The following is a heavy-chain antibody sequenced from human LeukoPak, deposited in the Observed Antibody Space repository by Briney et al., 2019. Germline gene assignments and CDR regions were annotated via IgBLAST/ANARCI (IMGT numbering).Heavy chain of an antibody. CDR2: VYCFGNA. V-gene: IGHV4-39*01. J-gene: IGHJ5*02. CDR3: ATHKEGSYSAP. CDR1: GGSIPSTRYY. Sequence: SETLSLTCSGSGGSIPSTRYYWGWIRQSPGIGLEWSGSVYCFGNAYCRPSLVSGATISIDTFKKGISLNRTSVTARDTGIYYCATHKEGSYSAPWGQGPLVTVS. D-gene: IGHD3-10*01.